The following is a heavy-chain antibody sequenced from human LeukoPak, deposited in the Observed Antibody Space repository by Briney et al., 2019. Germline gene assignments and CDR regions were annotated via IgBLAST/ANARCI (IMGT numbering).Heavy chain of an antibody. V-gene: IGHV1-46*01. CDR3: ARDLSYYDSSGSLDY. D-gene: IGHD3-22*01. J-gene: IGHJ4*02. Sequence: ASVKVSCKASGYTFTSYYMHWVRQAPGQGLEWMGLINPSGGSTSYAQKFQGRVTMTRDTSTSTAYMELSSLRSEDTAVYYCARDLSYYDSSGSLDYWGQGTLVTVSS. CDR1: GYTFTSYY. CDR2: INPSGGST.